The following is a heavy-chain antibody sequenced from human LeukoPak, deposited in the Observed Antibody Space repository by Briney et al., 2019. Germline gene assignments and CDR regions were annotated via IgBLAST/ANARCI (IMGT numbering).Heavy chain of an antibody. D-gene: IGHD3-9*01. J-gene: IGHJ2*01. Sequence: GGSLRLSCAASGFTFSSYAMHWVRQAPGKGLEWVAVISYDGSNKYYADSVKGRFTISRDNSKNTLYLQMNSLRAGDTAVYYCARDSVLRYFDWLSKNWYFDLWGRGTLVTVSS. V-gene: IGHV3-30*04. CDR2: ISYDGSNK. CDR3: ARDSVLRYFDWLSKNWYFDL. CDR1: GFTFSSYA.